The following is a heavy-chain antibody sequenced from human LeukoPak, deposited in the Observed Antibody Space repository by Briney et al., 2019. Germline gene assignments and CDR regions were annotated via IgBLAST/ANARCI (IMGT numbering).Heavy chain of an antibody. D-gene: IGHD4-11*01. J-gene: IGHJ5*02. CDR3: ARDRTTVTLTNWFDP. CDR1: GGSISSYY. V-gene: IGHV4-4*07. CDR2: IYTSGST. Sequence: SETLSLTCTVSGGSISSYYWSWIRQPAGKGLEWIGRIYTSGSTNYNPSLKSRVTMSVDTSKNQFSLKLSSVTAADTAVYYCARDRTTVTLTNWFDPWGQGTLVTVSS.